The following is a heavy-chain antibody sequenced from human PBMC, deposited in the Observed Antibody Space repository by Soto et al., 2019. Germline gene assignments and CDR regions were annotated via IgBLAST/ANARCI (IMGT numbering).Heavy chain of an antibody. CDR2: ISGSGGST. CDR1: GFTFSSYA. Sequence: EVQLLESGGGLVQPGGSLRLSCAASGFTFSSYAMNWVRQAPGKGLEWVSVISGSGGSTYYEDAVKGRFTISRDNSKNTLYLKMNSLRAEDTAVYYCAKRTVGWYFDLWGRGTLVTVSS. J-gene: IGHJ2*01. D-gene: IGHD4-17*01. V-gene: IGHV3-23*01. CDR3: AKRTVGWYFDL.